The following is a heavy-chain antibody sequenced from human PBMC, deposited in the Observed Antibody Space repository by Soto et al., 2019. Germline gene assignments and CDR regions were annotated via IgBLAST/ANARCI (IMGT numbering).Heavy chain of an antibody. Sequence: LSLTCAVYGGSFSGYYWSWIRQPPGKGLEWIGEINHSGSTNYNPSLKSRVTISVGTSKNQFSLKLSSVTAADTAVYYCARGGLEMATITDYYYYGMDVWDQGTTVTVSS. D-gene: IGHD5-12*01. CDR2: INHSGST. V-gene: IGHV4-34*01. CDR1: GGSFSGYY. J-gene: IGHJ6*02. CDR3: ARGGLEMATITDYYYYGMDV.